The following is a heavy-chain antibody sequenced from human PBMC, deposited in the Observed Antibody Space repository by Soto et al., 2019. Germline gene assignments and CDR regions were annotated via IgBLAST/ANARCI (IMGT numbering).Heavy chain of an antibody. CDR2: IYWDDDK. D-gene: IGHD3-9*01. J-gene: IGHJ4*02. CDR3: AHTNYDILTGYFDKSFDY. CDR1: GFSLSTSGVG. V-gene: IGHV2-5*02. Sequence: QITLKESGPTLVKPTQTLTLTCTFSGFSLSTSGVGVGWIRQPPGKALEWLALIYWDDDKRYSPSLKSRLNITKDTSTNQVVLTMTNMDPVDTATYYCAHTNYDILTGYFDKSFDYWGQGTLVTVSS.